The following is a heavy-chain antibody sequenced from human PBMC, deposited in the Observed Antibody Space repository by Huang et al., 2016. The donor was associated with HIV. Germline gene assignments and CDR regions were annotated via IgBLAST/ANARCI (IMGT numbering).Heavy chain of an antibody. CDR3: ARARLSYCSGGSCFSDWFDP. J-gene: IGHJ5*02. CDR1: GGSISSQY. V-gene: IGHV4-59*11. D-gene: IGHD2-15*01. CDR2: VYYTGTT. Sequence: QVQLQESGPGLVRPTETLSLTCTVSGGSISSQYWSWIRQPPGRGLEWVGSVYYTGTTTYNPSLKSRLTMSVDRSKNLFSLTLKSMTATDTAVYFCARARLSYCSGGSCFSDWFDPWGQGTLVTVSS.